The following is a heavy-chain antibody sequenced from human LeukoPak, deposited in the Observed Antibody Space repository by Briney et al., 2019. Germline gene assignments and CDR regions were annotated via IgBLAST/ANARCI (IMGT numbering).Heavy chain of an antibody. D-gene: IGHD2-15*01. J-gene: IGHJ4*02. CDR3: ARDIIRGYLDQ. Sequence: GGSLRLSCAASGFTFRSSWMHWVRQAPGKGLVWVSRINNDGSTTTYADSVKGRFTISRDNAKNTLFLQMNSLRAEDTAVYYCARDIIRGYLDQWGQGTLVTVSS. CDR2: INNDGSTT. CDR1: GFTFRSSW. V-gene: IGHV3-74*01.